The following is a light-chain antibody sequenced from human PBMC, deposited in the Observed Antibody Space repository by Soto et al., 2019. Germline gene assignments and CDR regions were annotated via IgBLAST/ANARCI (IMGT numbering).Light chain of an antibody. Sequence: DIQMTQSPSTLSASLGDRVTITCRASQSISSWLAWYQQKSGKAPKLLIYKASRLESGVPARFSGSGSGTEFALTISSLQTDDFATYYCQEYITYPWTFGQGTKVEIK. CDR2: KAS. V-gene: IGKV1-5*03. CDR3: QEYITYPWT. CDR1: QSISSW. J-gene: IGKJ1*01.